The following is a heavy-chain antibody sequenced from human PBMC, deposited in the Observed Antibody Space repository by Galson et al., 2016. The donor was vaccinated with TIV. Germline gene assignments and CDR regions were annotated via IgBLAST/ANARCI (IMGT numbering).Heavy chain of an antibody. J-gene: IGHJ6*02. D-gene: IGHD3-10*01. CDR2: INPNDAST. Sequence: VKVSCKASGDIFTSYYIHWVRQAPGQGLEWMGIINPNDASTKYAQKFQGRVTMTRDTSTSTVDMELSSLTSNDTAVYYCARDGTITMVRGVITGFFHYGMDVWGQGTTVTVSS. CDR1: GDIFTSYY. CDR3: ARDGTITMVRGVITGFFHYGMDV. V-gene: IGHV1-46*01.